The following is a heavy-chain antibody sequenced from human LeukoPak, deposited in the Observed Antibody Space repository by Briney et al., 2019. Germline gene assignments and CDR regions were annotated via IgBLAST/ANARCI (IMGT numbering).Heavy chain of an antibody. CDR3: ARYICWIGITGTTCGELFDY. V-gene: IGHV1-68*02. J-gene: IGHJ4*02. CDR1: GYTFTYCS. CDR2: ITLYNGNI. D-gene: IGHD1-7*01. Sequence: ASVKVSCKASGYTFTYCSLHWLQQAPGQGLERMRWITLYNGNINYAKKFQSRVTITRDMSLRTAYIELSSLRSEDSAVYYWARYICWIGITGTTCGELFDYWGQGTLVTVSS.